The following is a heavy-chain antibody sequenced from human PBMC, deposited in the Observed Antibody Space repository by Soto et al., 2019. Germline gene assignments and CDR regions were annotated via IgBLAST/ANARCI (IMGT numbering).Heavy chain of an antibody. CDR2: IIPIFGTA. V-gene: IGHV1-69*01. CDR1: GGTFSSYA. Sequence: QVQLVQSGAEVKKPGSSVKVSCKASGGTFSSYAISWVRQAPGQGLEWMGGIIPIFGTANYAQKFQGRVTIPADESTSTAYMELSSLRSEDTAVYYCALYYDFWSGYYRGYYFDYWGQGTLVTVSS. D-gene: IGHD3-3*01. J-gene: IGHJ4*02. CDR3: ALYYDFWSGYYRGYYFDY.